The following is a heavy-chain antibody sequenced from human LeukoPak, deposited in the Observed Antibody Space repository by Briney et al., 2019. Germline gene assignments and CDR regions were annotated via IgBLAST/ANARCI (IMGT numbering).Heavy chain of an antibody. V-gene: IGHV1-69*13. D-gene: IGHD3-22*01. Sequence: ASVKVSCKASGGTFIIYAISWVRQAPGQGLEWMGGIIPIFGTANYAQKFQGRLPITADESTSTAYMELSSLRCEDTAVYYCARVPYYYDSSGYYNPRVYFDYWGQGTLVTVSS. CDR2: IIPIFGTA. CDR3: ARVPYYYDSSGYYNPRVYFDY. CDR1: GGTFIIYA. J-gene: IGHJ4*02.